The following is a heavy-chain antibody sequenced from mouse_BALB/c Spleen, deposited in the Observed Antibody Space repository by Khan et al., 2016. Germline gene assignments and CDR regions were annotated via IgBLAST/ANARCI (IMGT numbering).Heavy chain of an antibody. CDR3: ARVQYGNYDYFDY. V-gene: IGHV2-9*02. CDR2: IWAGGST. J-gene: IGHJ2*01. Sequence: QVQLKQSGPGLVAPSQSLSITCTVYGFSLTTYGVHWVRQPPGKGLKWLGVIWAGGSTNYNSALMSSLSISKYNSKGQVFLKMNSLQTDDTAMYYCARVQYGNYDYFDYWGQGTTLTVSS. D-gene: IGHD2-10*02. CDR1: GFSLTTYG.